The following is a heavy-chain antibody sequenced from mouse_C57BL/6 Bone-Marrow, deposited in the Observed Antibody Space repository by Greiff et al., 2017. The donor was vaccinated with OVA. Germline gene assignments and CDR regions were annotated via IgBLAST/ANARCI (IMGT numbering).Heavy chain of an antibody. CDR1: GYTFTSYW. J-gene: IGHJ3*01. D-gene: IGHD2-4*01. CDR2: IDPSDSYT. V-gene: IGHV1-59*01. CDR3: ARQTWDYDGFAY. Sequence: QVQLQQPGAELVRPGTSVKLSCKASGYTFTSYWMHWVKQRPGQGLEWIGVIDPSDSYTNYNQKFKGKATLTVDTSSSTAYMQLSSLTSEDSAVYYCARQTWDYDGFAYWGQGTLVTVSA.